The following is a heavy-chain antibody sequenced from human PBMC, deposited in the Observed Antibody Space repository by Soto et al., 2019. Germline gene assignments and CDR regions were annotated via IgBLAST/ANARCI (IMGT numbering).Heavy chain of an antibody. D-gene: IGHD2-15*01. CDR2: IIPIFGTA. CDR1: GGTFSSYA. CDR3: ARNRRGDCSSGSCPWWFDP. Sequence: QVQLVQSGAEVKKPGSSVKVSCKASGGTFSSYAISWVRQAPGQGLEWMGGIIPIFGTANYAQKFQGRVTITADESTSTAYMELSSLRSEDTAVYYCARNRRGDCSSGSCPWWFDPWGQGTLVTVSS. V-gene: IGHV1-69*12. J-gene: IGHJ5*02.